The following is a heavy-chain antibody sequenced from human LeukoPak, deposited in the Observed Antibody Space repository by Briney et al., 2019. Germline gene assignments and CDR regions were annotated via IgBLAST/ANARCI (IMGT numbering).Heavy chain of an antibody. J-gene: IGHJ3*02. D-gene: IGHD6-13*01. CDR1: GGTFSSYA. Sequence: SVKVSCKASGGTFSSYAISWVRQAPGQGLEWMGRIILILGIANYAQKFQGRVTITADKSTSTAYMELSSLRSEDTAVYYCAREGVIAADAFDIWGQGTMVTVSS. V-gene: IGHV1-69*04. CDR3: AREGVIAADAFDI. CDR2: IILILGIA.